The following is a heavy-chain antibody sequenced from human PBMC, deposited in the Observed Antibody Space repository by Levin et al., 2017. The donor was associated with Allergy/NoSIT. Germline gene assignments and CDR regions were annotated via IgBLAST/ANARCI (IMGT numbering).Heavy chain of an antibody. CDR2: INHSGST. J-gene: IGHJ6*03. D-gene: IGHD3-10*01. CDR3: ARGRVVRGVIHYYYYYMDG. CDR1: GGSFSGYY. V-gene: IGHV4-34*01. Sequence: SETLSLTCAVYGGSFSGYYWSWIRQPPGKGLEWIGEINHSGSTNYNPSLKSRVTISVDTSKNQFSLKLSSVTAADTAVYYCARGRVVRGVIHYYYYYMDGWGKGTTVTVSS.